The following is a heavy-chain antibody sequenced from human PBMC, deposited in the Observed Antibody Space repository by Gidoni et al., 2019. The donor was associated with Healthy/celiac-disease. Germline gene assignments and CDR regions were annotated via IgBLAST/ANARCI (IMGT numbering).Heavy chain of an antibody. CDR3: ARDKGSYYDSMGAFDI. CDR2: IWYDGSNK. Sequence: QVQLVESGGGVVQPGRSLRLSCAASGFTFSSYGMHWVRQAPGKGLEWVAVIWYDGSNKYYADSVKGRFTISRDNSKNTLYLQMNSLRAEDTAVYYCARDKGSYYDSMGAFDIWGQGTMVTVSS. V-gene: IGHV3-33*01. D-gene: IGHD3-22*01. CDR1: GFTFSSYG. J-gene: IGHJ3*02.